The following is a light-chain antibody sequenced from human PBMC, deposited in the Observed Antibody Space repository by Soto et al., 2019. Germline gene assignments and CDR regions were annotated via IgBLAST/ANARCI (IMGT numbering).Light chain of an antibody. CDR2: RDY. V-gene: IGLV3-9*01. Sequence: SYELTQPLLVSVALGQTATINCGGNNIGGKNFHCDQQKPGQATVLVIYRDYNRPSGIPERFSGSNSGHTATLTIARVQPGDEADYYCQVWDNRGYVFGTGTKVTVL. CDR3: QVWDNRGYV. CDR1: NIGGKN. J-gene: IGLJ1*01.